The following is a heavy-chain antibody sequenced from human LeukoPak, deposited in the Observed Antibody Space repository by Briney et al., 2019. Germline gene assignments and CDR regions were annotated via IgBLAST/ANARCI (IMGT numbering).Heavy chain of an antibody. J-gene: IGHJ4*02. CDR3: GREYHSGWYYFDY. CDR1: GFTFSSYG. V-gene: IGHV3-33*01. CDR2: IWYDGSSK. D-gene: IGHD6-19*01. Sequence: PGRSLRLSCAASGFTFSSYGMHWVRHAPGQGLEWVAVIWYDGSSKYYADSVKGRFTISRDNSKNKLYLQMNSLRAEDTALYYCGREYHSGWYYFDYWGEGTLVTVSS.